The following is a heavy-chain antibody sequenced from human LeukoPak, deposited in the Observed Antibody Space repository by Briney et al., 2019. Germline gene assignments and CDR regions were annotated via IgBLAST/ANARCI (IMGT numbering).Heavy chain of an antibody. D-gene: IGHD1-26*01. CDR1: GFTFSSYA. CDR2: ISGSGDNM. V-gene: IGHV3-23*01. J-gene: IGHJ6*03. CDR3: ARDGYSGSYYRLYYFFMDV. Sequence: GGSLRLSCAASGFTFSSYAMHWVRQAPGKGLEWVSSISGSGDNMDYADSVKGRFTISRDNSENTLYLQMNSLRGEDTAVYYCARDGYSGSYYRLYYFFMDVWGKGTTVTVSS.